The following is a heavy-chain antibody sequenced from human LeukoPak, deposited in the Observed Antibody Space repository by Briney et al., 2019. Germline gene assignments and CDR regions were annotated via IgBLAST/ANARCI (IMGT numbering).Heavy chain of an antibody. J-gene: IGHJ6*02. V-gene: IGHV4-34*01. CDR2: INHSGGT. Sequence: SETLSLTCAVYGGSFSGYYWSWIRQPPGKGLEWIGEINHSGGTNYNPSLKSRVTISVDTSKNQFSLKLSSVTAADTAVYYCARGNYYDILTGYYPNYYYYYGMDVWGQGTTVTVSS. D-gene: IGHD3-9*01. CDR1: GGSFSGYY. CDR3: ARGNYYDILTGYYPNYYYYYGMDV.